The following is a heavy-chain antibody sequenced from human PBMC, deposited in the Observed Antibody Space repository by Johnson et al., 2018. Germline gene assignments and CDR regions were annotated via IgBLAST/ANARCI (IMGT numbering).Heavy chain of an antibody. V-gene: IGHV3-7*01. J-gene: IGHJ6*03. CDR1: GFTFSSYW. Sequence: VQLVQSGGGLVQPGGSLRLSCAASGFTFSSYWMSWVRQAPGKGLEWVANIKQDGSEKYYVDSVKGRFTISRDNAKNSLYLQMNSRRAEDTAVYYCARGPHMVPHYSYYYMDVWGKGTTVTVSS. CDR3: ARGPHMVPHYSYYYMDV. CDR2: IKQDGSEK. D-gene: IGHD3-10*01.